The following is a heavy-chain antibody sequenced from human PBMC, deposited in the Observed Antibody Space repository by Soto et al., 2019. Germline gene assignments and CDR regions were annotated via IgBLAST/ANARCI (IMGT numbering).Heavy chain of an antibody. CDR1: GFTFSGSA. CDR2: IRSKANSYAT. CDR3: TRRSYYDSSGYSRYFDY. J-gene: IGHJ4*02. V-gene: IGHV3-73*01. Sequence: EVQLVESGGGLVQPGGSLKLSCAASGFTFSGSAMHWVRQASGKGLEWVGRIRSKANSYATAYAASVKGRFTISRDDSKNTAYLQMNSLKTEDTAVYYCTRRSYYDSSGYSRYFDYWGQGTLVTVSS. D-gene: IGHD3-22*01.